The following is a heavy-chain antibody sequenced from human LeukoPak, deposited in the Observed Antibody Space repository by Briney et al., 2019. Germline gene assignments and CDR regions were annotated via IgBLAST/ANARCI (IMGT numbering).Heavy chain of an antibody. Sequence: SETLSLTCTVSGGSISSSSYYWGWIRQPPGKGLEWIGSIYYSGSTYYNPSLKSRVTISVDTSKNQFSLKLSSVTAADTAVYYCAREDPTAMVRPWGQGTPVTVSS. J-gene: IGHJ5*02. CDR3: AREDPTAMVRP. CDR2: IYYSGST. D-gene: IGHD5-18*01. V-gene: IGHV4-39*07. CDR1: GGSISSSSYY.